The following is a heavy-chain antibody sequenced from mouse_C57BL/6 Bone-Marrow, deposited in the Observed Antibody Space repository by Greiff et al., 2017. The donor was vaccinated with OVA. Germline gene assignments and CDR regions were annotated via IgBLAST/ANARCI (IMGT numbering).Heavy chain of an antibody. CDR2: IYPRSGNT. CDR1: GYTFTSYG. Sequence: QVQLQQSGAELARPGPSFNLSCKASGYTFTSYGISWVKQRPGQGLEWIGEIYPRSGNTYYNEKFKGKATLTADKSSSTAYMELRSLTSEDSAVYFCARLGILGLWGQGTLVTVSA. V-gene: IGHV1-81*01. J-gene: IGHJ3*01. CDR3: ARLGILGL.